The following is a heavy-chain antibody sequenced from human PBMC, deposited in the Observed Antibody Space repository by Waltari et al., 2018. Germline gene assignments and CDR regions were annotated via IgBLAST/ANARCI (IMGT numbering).Heavy chain of an antibody. V-gene: IGHV3-23*01. D-gene: IGHD3-3*01. CDR2: ISITGRESGT. J-gene: IGHJ4*02. Sequence: EVQLLESGGGLVQPGVSLSTSGSASGFPVNSPAMGWVRRVPGKGLEWVSGISITGRESGTYYAASVKGRFTISRDNSRNTLYLQMNSLRADDTALYYCATWRVPYYFDYWGQGTLVTVSS. CDR1: GFPVNSPA. CDR3: ATWRVPYYFDY.